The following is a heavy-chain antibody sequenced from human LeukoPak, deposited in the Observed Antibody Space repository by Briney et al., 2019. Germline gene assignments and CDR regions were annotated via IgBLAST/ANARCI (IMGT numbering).Heavy chain of an antibody. J-gene: IGHJ4*02. D-gene: IGHD2-2*02. V-gene: IGHV4-34*01. CDR1: GGSFSGYY. CDR3: ARGRGDCSSTSCYMFDY. CDR2: INHSGST. Sequence: PSETLSLTCAVYGGSFSGYYWSWIRQPPGKGLEWIGEINHSGSTNYNPSLKSRVTISVDTSKNQFSLKLRSVTAADTAVYYCARGRGDCSSTSCYMFDYWGQGTLVTVSS.